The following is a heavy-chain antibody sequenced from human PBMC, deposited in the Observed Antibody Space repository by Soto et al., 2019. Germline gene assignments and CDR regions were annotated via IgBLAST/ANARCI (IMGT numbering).Heavy chain of an antibody. CDR1: GDSISSYY. J-gene: IGHJ4*02. V-gene: IGHV4-59*01. CDR3: ALRIMAVVPEY. CDR2: LYYGRSA. Sequence: QVQLQESGPGLVKPSETLSLTCAVSGDSISSYYCMWIRQPPGKGLESIGYLYYGRSANSNPSLKSRVTLSVYTSTNQCSLTLSSMTAADTAVYYCALRIMAVVPEYWGQGTLVTVSS. D-gene: IGHD3-22*01.